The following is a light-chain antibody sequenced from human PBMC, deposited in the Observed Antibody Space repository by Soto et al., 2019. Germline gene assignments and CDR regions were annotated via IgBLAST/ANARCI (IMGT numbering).Light chain of an antibody. CDR1: QRISRN. J-gene: IGKJ4*01. V-gene: IGKV3-15*01. Sequence: EIVMTQSPATLSVSPGESATLSCRASQRISRNLAWYQQKPGQAPRLLIYDASTRATAIPARFRGSGSGTEFTLTIDSLQSEDFAVYYCQQYNDWPPAFGGGTKVDIK. CDR2: DAS. CDR3: QQYNDWPPA.